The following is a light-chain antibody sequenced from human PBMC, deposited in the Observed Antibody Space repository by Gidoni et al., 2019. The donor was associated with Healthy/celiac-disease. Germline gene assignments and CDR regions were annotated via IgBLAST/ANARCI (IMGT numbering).Light chain of an antibody. CDR3: QQYGSSPFA. CDR2: GAS. V-gene: IGKV3-20*01. CDR1: QSVSSSY. J-gene: IGKJ4*01. Sequence: IVLTQSPGTLSLSPGERATLSCRASQSVSSSYLAWYQQKPGQAPRLLIYGASSRAPGIPDRFSGSGSGTDFTLTISRLEPEDFAVYYCQQYGSSPFAFGGGTKVEIK.